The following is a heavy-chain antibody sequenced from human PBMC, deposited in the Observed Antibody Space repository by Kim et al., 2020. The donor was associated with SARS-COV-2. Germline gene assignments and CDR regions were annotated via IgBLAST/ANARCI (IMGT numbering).Heavy chain of an antibody. Sequence: SETLSLTCTVSGGSISSSSYYWGWIRQPPGKGLEWIGSIYYSGSTYYNPSLKSRVTISVDTSKNQFSLKLSSVTAADTAVYYCASQAYYGAGTGGDYFDYWGQGTLVTVSS. CDR2: IYYSGST. J-gene: IGHJ4*02. D-gene: IGHD6-13*01. CDR3: ASQAYYGAGTGGDYFDY. CDR1: GGSISSSSYY. V-gene: IGHV4-39*01.